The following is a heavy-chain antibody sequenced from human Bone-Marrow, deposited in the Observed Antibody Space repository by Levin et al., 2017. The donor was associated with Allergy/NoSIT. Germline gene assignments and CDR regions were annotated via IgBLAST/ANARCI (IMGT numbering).Heavy chain of an antibody. V-gene: IGHV5-51*01. CDR1: GYSFSSYW. J-gene: IGHJ5*02. CDR3: ARRTGDGTYNWFDP. CDR2: IYPGDSDT. Sequence: KVSCKGSGYSFSSYWIGWVRQMPGKGLEWMGIIYPGDSDTTYSPSFQGQVTISADKSISTAYLQWSSLKASDTAMYYCARRTGDGTYNWFDPWGQGTLVTVSS.